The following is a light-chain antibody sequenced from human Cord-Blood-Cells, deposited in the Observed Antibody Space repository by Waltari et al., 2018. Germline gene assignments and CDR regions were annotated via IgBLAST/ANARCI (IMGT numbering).Light chain of an antibody. CDR1: SSAVGGYNS. J-gene: IGLJ2*01. Sequence: QSALTPPRSVSGSPGPSVTIPCTGTSSAVGGYNSVSWYQQHPGKAPKLMIYDVSKRPPGVPDRFSGSKSGNTASLTISGLQAEDEADYYCCSYAGSYTVVFGGGTKLTVL. CDR3: CSYAGSYTVV. CDR2: DVS. V-gene: IGLV2-11*02.